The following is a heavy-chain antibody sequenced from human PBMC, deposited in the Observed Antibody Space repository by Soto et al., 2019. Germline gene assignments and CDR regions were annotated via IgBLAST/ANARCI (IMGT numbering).Heavy chain of an antibody. D-gene: IGHD4-17*01. J-gene: IGHJ2*01. CDR3: ARWDYGDPRSHTFDL. CDR1: GGSISSSNW. CDR2: IYHSGST. Sequence: QVQLQESGPGLVKPSGTLSLTCAVSGGSISSSNWWSWVRQPPGKGLEWIGEIYHSGSTNYNPSLKTRVTLSVDKSKNQFSLKLSSVTAADTAVYYCARWDYGDPRSHTFDLWGRGTLVTVSS. V-gene: IGHV4-4*02.